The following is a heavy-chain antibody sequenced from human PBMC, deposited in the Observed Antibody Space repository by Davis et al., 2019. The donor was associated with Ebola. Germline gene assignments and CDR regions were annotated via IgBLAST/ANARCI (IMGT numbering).Heavy chain of an antibody. CDR1: GFTFSGSA. J-gene: IGHJ6*02. CDR3: ARRITMVQGVIDYYYGMDV. V-gene: IGHV3-73*01. D-gene: IGHD3-10*01. Sequence: GESLKISCAASGFTFSGSAMHWVRQASGKGLEWVGRIRSKANSYATAYAASVKGRFTISRDDSKNTAYLQMNSLKTEDTAVYYCARRITMVQGVIDYYYGMDVWGQGTTVTVSS. CDR2: IRSKANSYAT.